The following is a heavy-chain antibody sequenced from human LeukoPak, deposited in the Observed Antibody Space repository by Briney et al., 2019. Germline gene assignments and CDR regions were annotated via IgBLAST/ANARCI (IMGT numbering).Heavy chain of an antibody. V-gene: IGHV3-23*01. D-gene: IGHD2-15*01. CDR1: GFTFSSYA. Sequence: GGSLRLSCAASGFTFSSYAITWVRQAPGKGLEWVSGISGDGYSAYYADSVKGRFTISRDNSKNTLYLQMNSLRAEDTAVYYCARVGLRVVAATSIAHDYYYYMDVWGKGTTDTVSS. J-gene: IGHJ6*03. CDR3: ARVGLRVVAATSIAHDYYYYMDV. CDR2: ISGDGYSA.